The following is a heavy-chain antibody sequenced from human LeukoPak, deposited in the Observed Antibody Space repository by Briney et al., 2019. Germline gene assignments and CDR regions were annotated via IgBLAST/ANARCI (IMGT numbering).Heavy chain of an antibody. V-gene: IGHV1-18*01. CDR3: ARSSGGYYTPYFDY. CDR2: ISAYNGNT. Sequence: ASVKVSCKASGYTFTSYGISWVRQAPGQGLEWMGWISAYNGNTNYAQKLQGRVTMTTDTSTSTAYMELRSLRSDDTAVYYCARSSGGYYTPYFDYWGQGTLVTVSS. D-gene: IGHD3-3*01. J-gene: IGHJ4*02. CDR1: GYTFTSYG.